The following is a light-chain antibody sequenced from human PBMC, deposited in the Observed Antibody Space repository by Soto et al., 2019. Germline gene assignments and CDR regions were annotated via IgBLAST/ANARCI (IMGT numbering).Light chain of an antibody. V-gene: IGKV1-5*01. J-gene: IGKJ1*01. CDR3: QQYNSYSWT. CDR1: QSISSW. CDR2: DAS. Sequence: DLQMTTSPSTLSASVGDRVTITCRASQSISSWLAWYQQKPGKAPELLIYDASSLESGVPSRFSGSGSGTEFTLTISSLQPDDFATYYCQQYNSYSWTVGQGTKLDIK.